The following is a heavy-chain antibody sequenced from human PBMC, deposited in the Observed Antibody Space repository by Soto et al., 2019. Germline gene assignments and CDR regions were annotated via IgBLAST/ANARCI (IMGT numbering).Heavy chain of an antibody. CDR3: AKDLFYYDILTGSPGTDFDY. D-gene: IGHD3-9*01. CDR1: GYTFTGYY. CDR2: ITPNSGGT. V-gene: IGHV1-2*02. J-gene: IGHJ4*02. Sequence: GASVKVSCKAPGYTFTGYYMHWVRQAPGHGLAWMGWITPNSGGTNYAASVEGRFTISRENSKNTLHLHMDSLRAEDTAVYYCAKDLFYYDILTGSPGTDFDYWGQGTLVTVSS.